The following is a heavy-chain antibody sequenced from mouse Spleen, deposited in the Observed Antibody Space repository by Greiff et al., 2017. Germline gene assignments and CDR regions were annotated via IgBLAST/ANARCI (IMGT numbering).Heavy chain of an antibody. CDR2: IWSDGST. J-gene: IGHJ3*01. Sequence: VQLQQSGPGLVAPSQSLSITCTVSGFSLTSYGVHWVRQPPGKGLEWLVVIWSDGSTTYNAALKSRLSISKDNSKSQVFLKMNSLQTEDTAMYYCARDYDYDEAWFAYWGQGTLVTVSA. V-gene: IGHV2-6*02. CDR1: GFSLTSYG. CDR3: ARDYDYDEAWFAY. D-gene: IGHD2-4*01.